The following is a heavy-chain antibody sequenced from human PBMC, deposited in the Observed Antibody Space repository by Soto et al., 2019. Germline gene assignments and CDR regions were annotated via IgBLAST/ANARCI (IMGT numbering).Heavy chain of an antibody. CDR1: EYXFTRYL. Sequence: PXEXLIISSRTSEYXFTRYLLIGVRAMPGKGLEWMGRIDPSDSYTNYNPSFQVHVTFSFDRSNSTSYLQWNSLKATDTAVSYCARLHSRHGTNGQFDFWGHGTLVTVSS. V-gene: IGHV5-10-1*01. CDR2: IDPSDSYT. D-gene: IGHD3-22*01. J-gene: IGHJ4*01. CDR3: ARLHSRHGTNGQFDF.